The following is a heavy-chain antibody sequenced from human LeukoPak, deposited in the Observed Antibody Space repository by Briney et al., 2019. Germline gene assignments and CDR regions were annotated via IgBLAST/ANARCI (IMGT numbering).Heavy chain of an antibody. V-gene: IGHV1-18*01. CDR1: GYTFTNFP. D-gene: IGHD1-26*01. Sequence: ASVKVSCKASGYTFTNFPIGWVRQAPGHGLDWMGWISAYNGYTKYAPSLQGRVTMTTDTSTSTAYMQLRSLRSDDTAMYYCARVGGNYEGLIDYWGQGTLVTVSS. CDR2: ISAYNGYT. J-gene: IGHJ4*02. CDR3: ARVGGNYEGLIDY.